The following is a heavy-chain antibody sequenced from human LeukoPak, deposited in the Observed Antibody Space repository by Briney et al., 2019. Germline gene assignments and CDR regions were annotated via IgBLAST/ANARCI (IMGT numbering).Heavy chain of an antibody. J-gene: IGHJ3*02. CDR3: ARPSQIAVAQGAFDI. CDR2: IWYDGSNK. D-gene: IGHD6-19*01. CDR1: GFTFSSYG. V-gene: IGHV3-33*01. Sequence: GGSLRLSCAASGFTFSSYGMHWVRQAPGKGLEWVAVIWYDGSNKYYADSVKGRFTISRDNSKNTLYLQMNSLRAEDTAVYYCARPSQIAVAQGAFDIWGQGTMVTVSS.